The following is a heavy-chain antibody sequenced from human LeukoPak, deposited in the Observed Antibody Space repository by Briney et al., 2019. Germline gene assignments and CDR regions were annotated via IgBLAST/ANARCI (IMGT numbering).Heavy chain of an antibody. J-gene: IGHJ5*02. CDR2: IIPIFGTA. V-gene: IGHV1-69*13. D-gene: IGHD6-13*01. CDR1: GGTFSSYA. CDR3: ARMVAAAGGWFDP. Sequence: GASVKVSCKASGGTFSSYAISWVRQAPGQGLEWMGGIIPIFGTANYAQKFQGRVTITADESTSTAYMELSSLRSEDTAVYYCARMVAAAGGWFDPWGQGTLVTVSS.